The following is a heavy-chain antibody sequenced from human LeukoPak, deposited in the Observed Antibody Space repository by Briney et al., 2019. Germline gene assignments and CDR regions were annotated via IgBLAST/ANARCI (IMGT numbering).Heavy chain of an antibody. CDR1: GFTFSSYE. D-gene: IGHD3-10*02. Sequence: GGSLRLSCAASGFTFSSYEVNWVRQAPGKGLEWVSCISSSGSNICYADSVKGRFTISRDSAKNSLYLQMNSLRAEDTAVYYCAELGITMIGGVWGKGTTVTISS. V-gene: IGHV3-48*03. J-gene: IGHJ6*04. CDR2: ISSSGSNI. CDR3: AELGITMIGGV.